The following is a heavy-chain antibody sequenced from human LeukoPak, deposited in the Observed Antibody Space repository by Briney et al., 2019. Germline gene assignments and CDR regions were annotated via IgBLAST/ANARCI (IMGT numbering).Heavy chain of an antibody. CDR2: INPSGGST. J-gene: IGHJ5*02. Sequence: ASVKVSCKASGYTFTSYYMHWVRQAPGQGLEWMGIINPSGGSTSYAQKFQGRVTMTRDTSTSTAYMELRSLRSDDTAVYYCARDDSYDSSGYNWFDPWGQGTLVTVSS. V-gene: IGHV1-46*01. CDR3: ARDDSYDSSGYNWFDP. D-gene: IGHD3-22*01. CDR1: GYTFTSYY.